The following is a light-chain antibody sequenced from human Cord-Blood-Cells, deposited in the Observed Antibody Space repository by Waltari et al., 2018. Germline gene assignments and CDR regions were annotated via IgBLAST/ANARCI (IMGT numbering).Light chain of an antibody. CDR3: SSYTSSSTWV. CDR2: DVS. CDR1: SSDVGGYNY. Sequence: QSALTQPASVSGSPGQSITISCTGTSSDVGGYNYVSWYQQHPGKAPKLMIYDVSNRPSWVSKRFSGSKSGNTASLTISGLQAVDEADYYCSSYTSSSTWVFGGGTKLTVL. V-gene: IGLV2-14*01. J-gene: IGLJ3*02.